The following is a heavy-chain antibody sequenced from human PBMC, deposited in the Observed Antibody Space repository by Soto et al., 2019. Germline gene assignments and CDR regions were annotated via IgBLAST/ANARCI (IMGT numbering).Heavy chain of an antibody. CDR2: ISGSGGST. V-gene: IGHV3-23*04. CDR3: AKIREDFWSQGGRGPFDY. CDR1: GFTFSSYA. J-gene: IGHJ4*02. Sequence: EVQLVESGGGLVKPGGSLRLSCAASGFTFSSYAMSWVRQAPGKGLEWVSAISGSGGSTYYADSVKGRFTISRDNSKNTLYLQMNSLRAEDTAVYYCAKIREDFWSQGGRGPFDYWGQGTLVTVSS. D-gene: IGHD3-3*01.